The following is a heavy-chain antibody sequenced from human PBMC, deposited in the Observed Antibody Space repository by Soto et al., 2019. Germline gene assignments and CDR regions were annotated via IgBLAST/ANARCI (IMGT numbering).Heavy chain of an antibody. J-gene: IGHJ4*02. D-gene: IGHD3-22*01. CDR1: GGTFSSYA. V-gene: IGHV1-69*13. CDR3: ARAPYYYDSSGYPG. CDR2: IIPIFGTA. Sequence: GASVKVSCKASGGTFSSYAISWVRQAPGQGLEWMGGIIPIFGTANYEQKFQGRVTITADDSTSTAYMELSSLRSEVTAVYYCARAPYYYDSSGYPGWGQGTLVTVSS.